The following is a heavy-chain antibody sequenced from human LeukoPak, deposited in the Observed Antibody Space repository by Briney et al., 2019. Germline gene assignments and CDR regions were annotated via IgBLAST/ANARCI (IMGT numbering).Heavy chain of an antibody. J-gene: IGHJ6*03. CDR3: TRVEETATTAAIIRKYSYYYYYMDV. D-gene: IGHD4-11*01. CDR1: GFTFSNFI. CDR2: ISSSSSYI. Sequence: GGSLRLSCAASGFTFSNFIMNWVRQAPGKGLEWVSSISSSSSYIYYADSVKGRFTISRDNAKNSLYLQMSSLRAEDTAVYYCTRVEETATTAAIIRKYSYYYYYMDVWGKGNTVTVSS. V-gene: IGHV3-21*01.